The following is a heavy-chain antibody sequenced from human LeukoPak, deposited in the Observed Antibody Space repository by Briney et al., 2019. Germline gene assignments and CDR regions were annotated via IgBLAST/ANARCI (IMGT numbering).Heavy chain of an antibody. Sequence: ASVTVSCKASGYTFTVYYIHWVRQAPGQGLEWMGWVNSDSGATNYEQKLQGRVTMTRDTSINTVYLELSSLTSDDTAIYYCARKDAGPSSFDYWGQGSLVTVSS. J-gene: IGHJ4*02. CDR1: GYTFTVYY. CDR2: VNSDSGAT. CDR3: ARKDAGPSSFDY. V-gene: IGHV1-2*02.